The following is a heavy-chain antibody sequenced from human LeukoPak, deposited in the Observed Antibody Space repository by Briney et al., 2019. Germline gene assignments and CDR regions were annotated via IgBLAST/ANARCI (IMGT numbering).Heavy chain of an antibody. V-gene: IGHV4-59*01. Sequence: SETLSLTRTVSGGSISSYYWSWIRQPPGKGLEWIGYIYYSGSTNYNPSLKSRVTISVDTSKNQFSLKLSSVTAADTAVYYCARDGGSESVFDYWGQGTLVTVSS. CDR3: ARDGGSESVFDY. D-gene: IGHD3-16*01. CDR2: IYYSGST. CDR1: GGSISSYY. J-gene: IGHJ4*02.